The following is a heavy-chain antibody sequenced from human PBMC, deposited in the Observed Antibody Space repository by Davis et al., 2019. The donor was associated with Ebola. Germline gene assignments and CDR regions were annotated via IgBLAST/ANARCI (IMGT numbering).Heavy chain of an antibody. D-gene: IGHD3-9*01. CDR2: LGTGGDT. Sequence: GGSLRLSCAASGFTFSSFVMSWVRQAPGKGLEWVSTLGTGGDTYYADSVKGRFTISRDNSKNTLYLQMNSLRADDTAIYYCAKAPSYSASSAYFDLWGQGTLVTVSS. CDR3: AKAPSYSASSAYFDL. V-gene: IGHV3-23*01. CDR1: GFTFSSFV. J-gene: IGHJ4*01.